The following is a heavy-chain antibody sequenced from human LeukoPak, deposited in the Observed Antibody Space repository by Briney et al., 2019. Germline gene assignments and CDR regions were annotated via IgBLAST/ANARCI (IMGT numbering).Heavy chain of an antibody. Sequence: SVKVSCKASGGTFSSYAISWVRQAPGQGLEWMGGIIPIFGTANYAQKFQGRVTITADESTSTAYMELSSLRSEDTAVYYCARSHYDSSGYYFHWGQGTLVAVSS. V-gene: IGHV1-69*13. D-gene: IGHD3-22*01. CDR3: ARSHYDSSGYYFH. J-gene: IGHJ4*02. CDR2: IIPIFGTA. CDR1: GGTFSSYA.